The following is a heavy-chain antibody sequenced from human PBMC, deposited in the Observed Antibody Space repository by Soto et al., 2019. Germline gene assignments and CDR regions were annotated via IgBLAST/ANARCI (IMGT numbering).Heavy chain of an antibody. CDR3: AKNNYVSYNWIPYYYYGMDV. V-gene: IGHV3-30*18. D-gene: IGHD1-20*01. CDR2: ISYDGSNK. Sequence: GGSLRLSCAASGFTFSSYGMHWVRQAPGKGLEWVAVISYDGSNKYYADSVKGRFTISRDNSKNTLYLQMNSLRAEDTAVYYCAKNNYVSYNWIPYYYYGMDVWGQGTTVTVSS. CDR1: GFTFSSYG. J-gene: IGHJ6*02.